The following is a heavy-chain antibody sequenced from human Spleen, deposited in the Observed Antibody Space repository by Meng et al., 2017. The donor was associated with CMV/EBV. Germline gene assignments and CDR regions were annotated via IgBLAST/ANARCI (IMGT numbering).Heavy chain of an antibody. V-gene: IGHV2-5*01. Sequence: GFSLSTSGVGVGWIRQPPGEALECLAVIYWNDDVRYRPSLKSRLTITKDTSKNQVVLTMTNMDPVDTATYYCAHGDFWAGYYPHFDYWGQGTLVTVSS. D-gene: IGHD3/OR15-3a*01. CDR1: GFSLSTSGVG. J-gene: IGHJ4*02. CDR3: AHGDFWAGYYPHFDY. CDR2: IYWNDDV.